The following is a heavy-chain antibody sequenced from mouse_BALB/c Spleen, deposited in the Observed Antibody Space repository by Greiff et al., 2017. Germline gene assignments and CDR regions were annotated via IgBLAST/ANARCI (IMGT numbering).Heavy chain of an antibody. CDR2: SRNKANDYTT. CDR3: ARDDYRSWFAY. D-gene: IGHD2-14*01. CDR1: GFTFSDFY. Sequence: EVKGVEPGVGLVHPGGSLRLSCATSGFTFSDFYMEWVRQPPGKRLEGIAASRNKANDYTTEYSASVKGRFIVSRDTSQSILYLLMNALRTEDTAGYYCARDDYRSWFAYWGQGTLVTVSA. J-gene: IGHJ3*01. V-gene: IGHV7-1*02.